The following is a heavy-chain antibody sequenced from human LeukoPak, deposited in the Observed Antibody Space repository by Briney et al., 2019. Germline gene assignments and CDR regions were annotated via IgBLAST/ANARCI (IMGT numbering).Heavy chain of an antibody. J-gene: IGHJ4*02. V-gene: IGHV1-2*02. CDR1: GYTFTDHY. CDR2: IHPGRGAT. D-gene: IGHD5-12*01. Sequence: GASVKASCAALGYTFTDHYFHWRRRAPGQGIEWMGWIHPGRGATNIAQKFQGRVTMTRDMSISTAYMELSRLRSDDTAVYYCARDPSNSGYDYLYYFAYWGPGTLVTVSS. CDR3: ARDPSNSGYDYLYYFAY.